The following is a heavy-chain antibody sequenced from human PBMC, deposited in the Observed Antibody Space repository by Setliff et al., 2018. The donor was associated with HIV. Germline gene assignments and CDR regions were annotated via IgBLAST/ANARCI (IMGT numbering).Heavy chain of an antibody. CDR3: ARVVWPAAAGTIDYYYYGMDI. CDR2: INHRGIT. V-gene: IGHV4-34*01. CDR1: GVSFSGYY. Sequence: PSETLSLTCAVYGVSFSGYYWRWIRQPPGKGLEWIGEINHRGITNYSPSLKSRVTISVDTSKNQFSLKLRSVTAADTAVYYCARVVWPAAAGTIDYYYYGMDIWGQGTTVTVSS. J-gene: IGHJ6*02. D-gene: IGHD6-13*01.